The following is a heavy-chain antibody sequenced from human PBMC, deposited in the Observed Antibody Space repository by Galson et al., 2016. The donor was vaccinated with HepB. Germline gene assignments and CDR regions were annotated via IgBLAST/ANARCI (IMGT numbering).Heavy chain of an antibody. V-gene: IGHV3-33*01. CDR1: GFTFSNYG. CDR2: IWFDGFNK. Sequence: SLRLSCAASGFTFSNYGMHWVRQAPGKGLEWVAIIWFDGFNKHYGDSVKGRFTISRDNSKNTLYLQMSSLRADDTALYYCAREGGGYNYGTGPDYWGQGALVTVSS. D-gene: IGHD5-18*01. J-gene: IGHJ4*02. CDR3: AREGGGYNYGTGPDY.